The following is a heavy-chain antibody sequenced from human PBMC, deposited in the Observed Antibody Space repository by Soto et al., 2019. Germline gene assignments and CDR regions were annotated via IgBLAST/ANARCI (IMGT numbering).Heavy chain of an antibody. V-gene: IGHV3-15*07. D-gene: IGHD3-16*01. Sequence: EVEMVESGGNLVKPGGSLRLSCVASGFIFSNAGMNWVRQAPGKGLEWVGRTKSKSTGGTIDYAEPVQGRFTISRDDSKNMVYLQMNSLKTEDAAVYYCATGGYFLDYWGQGTLVTVSS. CDR1: GFIFSNAG. J-gene: IGHJ4*02. CDR3: ATGGYFLDY. CDR2: TKSKSTGGTI.